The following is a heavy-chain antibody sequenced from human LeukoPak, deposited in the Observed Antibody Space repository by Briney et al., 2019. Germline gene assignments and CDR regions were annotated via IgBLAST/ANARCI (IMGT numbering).Heavy chain of an antibody. CDR3: AKGYYYGSSGYFDY. CDR1: GFTFDDYA. J-gene: IGHJ4*02. CDR2: ISWNSGSI. V-gene: IGHV3-9*03. Sequence: GGSLRLSCAASGFTFDDYAMHWVRQAPGKGLEWVSGISWNSGSIGSADSVKGRFTISRDNAKNSLYLQMNSLRAEDMALYYCAKGYYYGSSGYFDYWGQGTLVTVSS. D-gene: IGHD3-22*01.